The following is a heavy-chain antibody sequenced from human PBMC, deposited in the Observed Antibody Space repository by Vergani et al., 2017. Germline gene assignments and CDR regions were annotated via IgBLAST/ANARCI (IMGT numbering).Heavy chain of an antibody. V-gene: IGHV4-4*01. D-gene: IGHD3-9*01. CDR3: ARVMYRDEASTGYRLEGMDI. CDR2: IYHSGST. CDR1: GGSISGTNW. J-gene: IGHJ6*02. Sequence: QVQLQESGPGLVKPPGTLSLTCAVSGGSISGTNWWSWVRQSPGKGLEWIREIYHSGSTNYNPSLKSRVTISVDKSKNQFSLKLRSVTAADTAVYFCARVMYRDEASTGYRLEGMDIWGQGTTVTISS.